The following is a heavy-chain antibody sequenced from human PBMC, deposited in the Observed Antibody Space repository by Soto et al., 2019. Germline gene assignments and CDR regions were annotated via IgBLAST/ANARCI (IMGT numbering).Heavy chain of an antibody. CDR3: ATGRQVRMADI. CDR2: ISGDSRGT. J-gene: IGHJ3*02. CDR1: GFSVNDYH. Sequence: QVPLVESGGGLVKPGGSLRLSCAASGFSVNDYHMAWVRQAPGKGLEWLSYISGDSRGTKHADSVKGRFTVSRDNAKNSLYLQMNSLRAEDTAVYYCATGRQVRMADIWGQGTMVTVSS. D-gene: IGHD6-25*01. V-gene: IGHV3-11*05.